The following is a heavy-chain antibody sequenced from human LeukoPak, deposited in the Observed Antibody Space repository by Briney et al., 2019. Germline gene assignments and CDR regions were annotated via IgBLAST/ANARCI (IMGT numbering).Heavy chain of an antibody. J-gene: IGHJ4*02. V-gene: IGHV4-39*01. Sequence: SETLSLTCTVSGGSISSSSYYWGWIRQPPGKGLEWIGSIYYSGSTYYSPSLKSRVTISVDTSKNQFSLKLSSVTAADTAVYYCARRTSYVWWSYALFDYWGQGTLVTVSS. CDR3: ARRTSYVWWSYALFDY. CDR1: GGSISSSSYY. CDR2: IYYSGST. D-gene: IGHD3-16*01.